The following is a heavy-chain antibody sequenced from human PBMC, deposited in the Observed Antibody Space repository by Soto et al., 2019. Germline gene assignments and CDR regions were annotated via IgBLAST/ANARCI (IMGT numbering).Heavy chain of an antibody. J-gene: IGHJ6*02. CDR1: GGSISSSSYY. V-gene: IGHV4-39*02. CDR2: IYYSGST. D-gene: IGHD3-9*01. CDR3: ARDPLYYDILTGKGNYYGMDG. Sequence: PSETLSLTCTVSGGSISSSSYYWGWIRQPPGKGLEWIGSIYYSGSTYYNPSLKSRVTISVDTSKNQFSLKLSSVTAADTAVYYCARDPLYYDILTGKGNYYGMDGWGQGTTVTFSS.